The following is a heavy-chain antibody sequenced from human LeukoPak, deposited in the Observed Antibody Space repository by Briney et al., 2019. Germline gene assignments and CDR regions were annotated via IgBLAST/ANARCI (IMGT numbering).Heavy chain of an antibody. CDR1: GYPVSSNCY. V-gene: IGHV4-38-2*01. D-gene: IGHD6-19*01. J-gene: IGHJ3*02. Sequence: SETLSLTCVVSGYPVSSNCYWAWIRQSPGKGLEWIGSIHHGGNTYYNPSLMSRVSMSLDTSKNQCSLNLNSVTAADTAVFYCARWLGNGFDIWGQGTMVTVSS. CDR3: ARWLGNGFDI. CDR2: IHHGGNT.